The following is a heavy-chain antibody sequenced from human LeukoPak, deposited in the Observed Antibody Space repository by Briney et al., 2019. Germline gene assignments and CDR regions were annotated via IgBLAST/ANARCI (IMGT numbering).Heavy chain of an antibody. CDR3: ARGYFDWLGYFDY. V-gene: IGHV3-21*01. CDR2: ISSSSSYI. J-gene: IGHJ4*02. D-gene: IGHD3-9*01. CDR1: GFTFSSYS. Sequence: GGSLRLSCAASGFTFSSYSMNWVRQAPGKGLEWVSSISSSSSYIYYADSVKGRFTLSRDNAKNSLYLQMNSLRAEDTAVYYCARGYFDWLGYFDYWGQGTLVTVSS.